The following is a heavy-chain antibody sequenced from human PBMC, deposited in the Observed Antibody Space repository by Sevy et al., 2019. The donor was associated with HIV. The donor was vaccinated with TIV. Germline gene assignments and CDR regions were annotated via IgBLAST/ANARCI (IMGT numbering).Heavy chain of an antibody. J-gene: IGHJ6*01. Sequence: GGSLRLSCAASGFTVSNNYISWVRQAPGKGLEWVSVIYSGGGTNYADSVKGRFTISRDNSKNTVYLQKNSLRAEDTAVYYCARARSGLGGMDVWGQGTTVTIST. V-gene: IGHV3-53*01. CDR2: IYSGGGT. CDR1: GFTVSNNY. CDR3: ARARSGLGGMDV. D-gene: IGHD2-8*02.